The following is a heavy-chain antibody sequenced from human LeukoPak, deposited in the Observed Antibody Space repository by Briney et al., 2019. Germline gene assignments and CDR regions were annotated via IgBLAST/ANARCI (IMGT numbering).Heavy chain of an antibody. CDR3: ARDHATWLPTAFDY. CDR1: GFSFSSYE. J-gene: IGHJ4*02. CDR2: ISASGTLT. Sequence: GGSLRLSCAASGFSFSSYEMNWVRQAPGKGLEWISYISASGTLTHYADSVEGRFTISRDNAKNSLYLQMNSLRAEDTAVYYCARDHATWLPTAFDYWGQGTLVTVSS. D-gene: IGHD6-19*01. V-gene: IGHV3-48*03.